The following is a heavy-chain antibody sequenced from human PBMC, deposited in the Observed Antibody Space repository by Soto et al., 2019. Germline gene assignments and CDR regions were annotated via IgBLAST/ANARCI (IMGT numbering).Heavy chain of an antibody. CDR2: IRNKANSYPT. CDR3: TALAREDMIRK. V-gene: IGHV3-73*01. Sequence: PGGSLRLSCAASGFTFSGSALHWVRQASGKGLEWVGRIRNKANSYPTAYAASVKGRFTISRDDSKNTAFLQMNSLKTEDTALYYGTALAREDMIRKWGPGTLVTVSS. J-gene: IGHJ4*02. D-gene: IGHD2-15*01. CDR1: GFTFSGSA.